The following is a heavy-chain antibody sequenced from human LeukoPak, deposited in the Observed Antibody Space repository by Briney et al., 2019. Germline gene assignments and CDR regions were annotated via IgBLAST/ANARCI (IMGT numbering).Heavy chain of an antibody. CDR2: ISVSGSST. CDR1: GFTFSSYA. D-gene: IGHD2-2*01. CDR3: AKAPTQYCSSTSCYAYFDY. Sequence: GGSLRPSCAASGFTFSSYAMSWVRQAPEKGLEWVSVISVSGSSTNYADSVKGRFTISRDNSKNTLYLQMNSLRAEDTAVYYCAKAPTQYCSSTSCYAYFDYWGQGTLVTVSS. V-gene: IGHV3-23*01. J-gene: IGHJ4*02.